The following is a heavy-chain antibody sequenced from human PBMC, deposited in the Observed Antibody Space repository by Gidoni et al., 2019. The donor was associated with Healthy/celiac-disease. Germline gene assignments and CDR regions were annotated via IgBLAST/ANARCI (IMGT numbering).Heavy chain of an antibody. D-gene: IGHD3-3*01. J-gene: IGHJ6*02. CDR3: AKDLFTIFGVVPRGGYYYYGMDV. V-gene: IGHV3-43*01. Sequence: EVQLVESGGVVVQPGGSLRLSCAASGFTFDDYTLHWVRQAPGKGLEWVSLISWDGGSTYYADSVKGRFTISRDNSKNSLYLQMNSLRTEDTALYYCAKDLFTIFGVVPRGGYYYYGMDVWGQGTTVTVSS. CDR1: GFTFDDYT. CDR2: ISWDGGST.